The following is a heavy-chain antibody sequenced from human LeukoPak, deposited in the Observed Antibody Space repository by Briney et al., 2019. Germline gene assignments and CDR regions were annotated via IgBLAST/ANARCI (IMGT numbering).Heavy chain of an antibody. CDR3: AKDLGWELPAEAY. J-gene: IGHJ4*02. CDR1: GFTFEKYV. CDR2: IYGSGVSI. Sequence: PGGSLRLSCVASGFTFEKYVMNWVRQAPGKGLDWLATIYGSGVSISYADSVKGRFTISRDNSNNTLYLQMNSLRVEDTAMYFCAKDLGWELPAEAYWGQGILVTVSS. V-gene: IGHV3-23*01. D-gene: IGHD1-26*01.